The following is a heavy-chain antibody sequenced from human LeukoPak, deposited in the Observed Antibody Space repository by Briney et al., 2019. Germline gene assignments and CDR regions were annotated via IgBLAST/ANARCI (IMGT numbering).Heavy chain of an antibody. CDR1: DGSINGYY. J-gene: IGHJ4*02. CDR2: MYTSGST. D-gene: IGHD4-17*01. V-gene: IGHV4-4*07. Sequence: SETLSLTCTVSDGSINGYYWSWIRRPAGKGLEWIGRMYTSGSTNYSPSLKSRVTMSLGTSKNHFSLKLSSVTAADTAVYYCARGVSAVTVDSWGQGTLVTVSS. CDR3: ARGVSAVTVDS.